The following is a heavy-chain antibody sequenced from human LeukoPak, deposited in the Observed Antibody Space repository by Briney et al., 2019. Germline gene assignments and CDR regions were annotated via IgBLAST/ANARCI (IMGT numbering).Heavy chain of an antibody. V-gene: IGHV3-9*01. J-gene: IGHJ4*02. CDR1: GFTFDDYA. CDR3: ARSTTVTPEG. CDR2: ISWNSGSI. Sequence: GGSLRLSCAASGFTFDDYAMHWVRQAPGKGLEWVSGISWNSGSIGYADSVKGRFTISRDNSKNTLYLQMNSLRAEDTAVYYCARSTTVTPEGWGQGTLVTVSS. D-gene: IGHD4-17*01.